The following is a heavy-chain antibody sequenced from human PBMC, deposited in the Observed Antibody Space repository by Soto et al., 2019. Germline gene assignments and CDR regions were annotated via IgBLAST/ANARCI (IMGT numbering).Heavy chain of an antibody. V-gene: IGHV1-3*01. CDR3: ARGGYFDSSNYLAY. Sequence: ASVKVSCKASGYTFTSYGINWVRQAPGRGLEWMGRLNPGNGNTKYSQQFQGRVIIDRDTSASTAYMELSSLRSEDTAVYYCARGGYFDSSNYLAYWGLGTLVTVSS. CDR1: GYTFTSYG. D-gene: IGHD3-22*01. CDR2: LNPGNGNT. J-gene: IGHJ4*02.